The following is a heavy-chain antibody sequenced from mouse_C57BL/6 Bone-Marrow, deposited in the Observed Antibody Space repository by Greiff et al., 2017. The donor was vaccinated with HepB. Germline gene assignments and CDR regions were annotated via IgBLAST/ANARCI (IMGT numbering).Heavy chain of an antibody. CDR2: INPGSGGT. Sequence: QVQLKESGPELVRPGTSVKVSCKASGYAFTNYLIEWVKQRPGQGLEWIGVINPGSGGTNYNEKFKGKATLTADKSSSTAYMQLSSLTSEDSAVYFCARGDYYSKGAWFAYWGQGTLVTVSA. D-gene: IGHD2-5*01. J-gene: IGHJ3*01. CDR3: ARGDYYSKGAWFAY. CDR1: GYAFTNYL. V-gene: IGHV1-54*01.